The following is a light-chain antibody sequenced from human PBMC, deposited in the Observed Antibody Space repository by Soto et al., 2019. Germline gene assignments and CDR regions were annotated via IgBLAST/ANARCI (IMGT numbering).Light chain of an antibody. CDR1: QSINAY. Sequence: DIQMTQSPSSLSASVGDRVTISCRASQSINAYLTWYQQKPGEAPRLLIYGASSLQSGVPPRFSGSGSGTDFTLTISSLQPEDFAVYYCQQSYSIPFTFGQGTKVDIK. J-gene: IGKJ2*01. CDR3: QQSYSIPFT. CDR2: GAS. V-gene: IGKV1-39*01.